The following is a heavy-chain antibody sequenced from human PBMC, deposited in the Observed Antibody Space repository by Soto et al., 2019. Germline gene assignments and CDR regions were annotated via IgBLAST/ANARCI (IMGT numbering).Heavy chain of an antibody. D-gene: IGHD5-12*01. Sequence: SETLSLTCTVSGGSISSSSYYWGWIRQPPGKGLEWIGSIYYSGSTYYNPSLKSRVTISVDTSKNQFSLKLSSVTAADTAVYYCAREIVATTLDAFDIWGQGTMVTVSS. V-gene: IGHV4-39*02. CDR2: IYYSGST. CDR1: GGSISSSSYY. J-gene: IGHJ3*02. CDR3: AREIVATTLDAFDI.